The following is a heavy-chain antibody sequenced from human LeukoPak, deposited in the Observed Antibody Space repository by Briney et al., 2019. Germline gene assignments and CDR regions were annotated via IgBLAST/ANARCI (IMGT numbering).Heavy chain of an antibody. CDR1: GFTFDDYA. J-gene: IGHJ2*01. Sequence: SGGSLRLSCAASGFTFDDYAMHWVRQAPGKGLEWVSGISWNSGSIGYADSVKGRFTISRDNAKNSLYLQMNCLRAEDTALYYCAKGTGDHWYFDLWGRGTLVTVSS. CDR2: ISWNSGSI. D-gene: IGHD7-27*01. V-gene: IGHV3-9*01. CDR3: AKGTGDHWYFDL.